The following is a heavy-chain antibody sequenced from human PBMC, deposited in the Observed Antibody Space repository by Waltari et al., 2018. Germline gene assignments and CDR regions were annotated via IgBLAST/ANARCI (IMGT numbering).Heavy chain of an antibody. CDR1: GGSMSSSSYY. CDR2: IYYSGNT. CDR3: ARMTTYWYFDL. J-gene: IGHJ2*01. D-gene: IGHD4-17*01. Sequence: QLQLQESGPGLVKPSETLSLTCTVSGGSMSSSSYYWGWIRQPPGKGLEWIGSIYYSGNTYYHPSLKSRVDISVDTSKNQFSLTLTSVTAADTAVYYRARMTTYWYFDLWGRGTLVTVSS. V-gene: IGHV4-39*01.